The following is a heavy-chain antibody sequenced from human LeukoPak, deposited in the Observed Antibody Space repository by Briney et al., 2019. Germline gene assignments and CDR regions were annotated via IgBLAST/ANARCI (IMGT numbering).Heavy chain of an antibody. D-gene: IGHD5-24*01. CDR3: AKGEDGYNYVDY. V-gene: IGHV3-23*01. CDR1: GFTFSSYA. CDR2: VSGSGGST. J-gene: IGHJ4*02. Sequence: PGGSLRLSCAASGFTFSSYAMSWVRQAPGKGLEWVSAVSGSGGSTYYADSVKGRFTISRDNSKNTLYLQMNSLRAEDTAVYYCAKGEDGYNYVDYWGQGTLVTVSS.